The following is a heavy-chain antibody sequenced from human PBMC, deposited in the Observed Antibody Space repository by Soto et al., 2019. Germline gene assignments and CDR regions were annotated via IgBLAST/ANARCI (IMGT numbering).Heavy chain of an antibody. CDR3: ARKQQLVTYNWLDP. J-gene: IGHJ5*02. CDR2: IYYSGST. CDR1: GGSISSSSYY. Sequence: NPSETLSLTCTVSGGSISSSSYYWGWIRQPPGKGLEWIGSIYYSGSTYYNPSLTSRVTISVDTSKNQFSLKLSSVTAADTAVYYCARKQQLVTYNWLDPWGQGTLVTVSS. V-gene: IGHV4-39*01. D-gene: IGHD6-13*01.